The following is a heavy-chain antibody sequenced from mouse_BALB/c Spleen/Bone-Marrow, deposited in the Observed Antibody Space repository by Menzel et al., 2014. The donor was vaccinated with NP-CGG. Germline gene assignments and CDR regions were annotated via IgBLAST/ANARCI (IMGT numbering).Heavy chain of an antibody. CDR1: GFNIKDTY. V-gene: IGHV14-3*02. CDR3: ASYYYSSSGFAY. CDR2: FDPANGNT. J-gene: IGHJ3*01. D-gene: IGHD1-1*01. Sequence: VQLQQSGAELVKPGASVKLSCTASGFNIKDTYMHWVKQRPEQGLEWIGRFDPANGNTKYDPKFQGKATITADTSSNTAYLQLSSQTSEHPAFYSCASYYYSSSGFAYWGQGTRVTVSA.